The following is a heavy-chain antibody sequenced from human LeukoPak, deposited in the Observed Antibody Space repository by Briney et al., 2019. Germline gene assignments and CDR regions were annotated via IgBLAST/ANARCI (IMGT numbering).Heavy chain of an antibody. CDR2: INHSGST. J-gene: IGHJ5*02. CDR1: GGSFSGYY. V-gene: IGHV4-34*01. CDR3: ARGGERSAWFDP. D-gene: IGHD3-10*01. Sequence: SETLSLTCAVYGGSFSGYYWSWIRQPPGKGLEWIGEINHSGSTNYNPSLKSRVTISVDTSKNQFSLKLSSVTAADTAVYYCARGGERSAWFDPWGQGTLVTVSS.